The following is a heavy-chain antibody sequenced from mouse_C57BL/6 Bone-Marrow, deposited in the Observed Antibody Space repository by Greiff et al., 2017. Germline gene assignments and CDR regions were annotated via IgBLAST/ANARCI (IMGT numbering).Heavy chain of an antibody. CDR2: LTPSNGGT. J-gene: IGHJ3*01. CDR1: GSPFTSYW. Sequence: VQLQQPGTALVKPGASVKLSCKASGSPFTSYWMHWVKPRPGPGLEWIGTLTPSNGGTNYNEKFKNKATRTVDKSSSTAYMQLSSLTSEDSAVYYCATYYYDSLFAYWGQGTLVTVSA. CDR3: ATYYYDSLFAY. V-gene: IGHV1-53*01. D-gene: IGHD1-1*01.